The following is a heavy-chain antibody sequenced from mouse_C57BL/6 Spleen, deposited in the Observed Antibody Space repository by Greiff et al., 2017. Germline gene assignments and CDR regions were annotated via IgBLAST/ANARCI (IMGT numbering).Heavy chain of an antibody. V-gene: IGHV5-16*01. CDR2: INYDGSST. J-gene: IGHJ2*01. D-gene: IGHD2-2*01. Sequence: EVMLVESEGGLVQPGSSMKLSCTASGFTFSDYYMAWVRQVPEKGLEWVANINYDGSSTYYLDSLKSRFIISRDNAKNILYLQMSRLKSEDTATYYCARDRGLVYFDYWGQGTTLTVSS. CDR1: GFTFSDYY. CDR3: ARDRGLVYFDY.